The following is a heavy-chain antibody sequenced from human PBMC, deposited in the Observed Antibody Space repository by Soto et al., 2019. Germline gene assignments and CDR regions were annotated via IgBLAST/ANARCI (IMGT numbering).Heavy chain of an antibody. CDR3: AKTLKEWLSQTYYYYYMDV. CDR1: GFTFSSYA. D-gene: IGHD3-3*01. CDR2: ISGSGGST. V-gene: IGHV3-23*01. Sequence: PGGSLRLSCAASGFTFSSYAMSWVRQAPGKGLEWVSAISGSGGSTYYADSVKGRFTISRDNSKNTLYLQMNSLRAEDTAVYYCAKTLKEWLSQTYYYYYMDVWGKGTTVTVSS. J-gene: IGHJ6*03.